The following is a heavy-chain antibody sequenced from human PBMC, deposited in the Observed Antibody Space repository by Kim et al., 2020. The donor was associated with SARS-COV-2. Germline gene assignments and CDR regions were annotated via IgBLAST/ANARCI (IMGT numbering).Heavy chain of an antibody. D-gene: IGHD1-26*01. CDR3: ARGKVRATSIDY. J-gene: IGHJ4*02. Sequence: YGPDSVKGRYTISRDSAKNSLYLQMNSLMAEDTAVYYCARGKVRATSIDYWGQGTLVTVSS. V-gene: IGHV3-21*01.